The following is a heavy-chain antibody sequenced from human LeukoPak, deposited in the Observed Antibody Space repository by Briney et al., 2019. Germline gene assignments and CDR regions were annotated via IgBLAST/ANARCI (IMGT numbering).Heavy chain of an antibody. Sequence: SETLSLTCTVSGGSISSSSYYWGWIRQPPGEGLEWIGSIYYSGSTYYNPSLKSRVTISVDTSKNQFSLKLSSVTAADTAVYYCARHPRLRYFDWGAEYFQHWGQGTLVTVSS. CDR3: ARHPRLRYFDWGAEYFQH. J-gene: IGHJ1*01. CDR2: IYYSGST. V-gene: IGHV4-39*01. CDR1: GGSISSSSYY. D-gene: IGHD3-9*01.